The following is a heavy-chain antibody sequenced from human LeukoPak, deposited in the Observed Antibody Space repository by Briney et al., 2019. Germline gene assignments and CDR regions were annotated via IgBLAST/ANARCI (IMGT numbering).Heavy chain of an antibody. Sequence: GGSLRLSCAASGFTFSSYSMNWVRQAPGKGLEWVSSISSSSSYIYYVDSVKGRFTISRDNAKNSLYLQMNSLRAEDTAVYYCARALEELEGYMDVWGKGTTVTVSS. CDR3: ARALEELEGYMDV. CDR2: ISSSSSYI. J-gene: IGHJ6*03. V-gene: IGHV3-21*01. CDR1: GFTFSSYS. D-gene: IGHD1-7*01.